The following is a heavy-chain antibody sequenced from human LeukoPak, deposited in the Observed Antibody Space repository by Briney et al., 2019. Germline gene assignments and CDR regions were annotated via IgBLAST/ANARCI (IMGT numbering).Heavy chain of an antibody. CDR3: ARGERLVMITFGGVIPY. Sequence: RASVKVSCKASGYTFTSYYMHWVRQAPGQGLEWMGIINPSGGSTSYAQKFQGRVTMTRDMSTSTVYMELSSLRSEDTAVYYCARGERLVMITFGGVIPYWGQGTLVTVSS. V-gene: IGHV1-46*01. CDR2: INPSGGST. D-gene: IGHD3-16*01. J-gene: IGHJ4*02. CDR1: GYTFTSYY.